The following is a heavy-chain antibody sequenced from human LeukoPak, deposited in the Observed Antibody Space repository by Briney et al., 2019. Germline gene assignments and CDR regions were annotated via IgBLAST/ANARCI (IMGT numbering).Heavy chain of an antibody. J-gene: IGHJ4*02. CDR2: INPNSGGT. CDR1: GYTFTGYY. Sequence: ASVKVSCKASGYTFTGYYMHWVRQAPGQGLEWMGWINPNSGGTNYAQKFQGRVAMTRDTSISTAYMELSSLRSEDTAVYYCARVGGQWLVTKHFDYWGQGTLVTASS. D-gene: IGHD6-19*01. CDR3: ARVGGQWLVTKHFDY. V-gene: IGHV1-2*02.